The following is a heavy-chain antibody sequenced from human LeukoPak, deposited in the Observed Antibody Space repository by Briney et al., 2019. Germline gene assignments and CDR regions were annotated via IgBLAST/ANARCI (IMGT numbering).Heavy chain of an antibody. J-gene: IGHJ5*02. D-gene: IGHD2-2*01. V-gene: IGHV1-2*02. Sequence: GASVKVSCKASGYTFTGYYTHWVRQAPGQGLEWMGWINPNSGGTNYAQKFQGRVTMTRDTSISTAYMELSRLRSDDTAVYYCAREGEIVVVPAALDPWGQGTLVTVSS. CDR3: AREGEIVVVPAALDP. CDR2: INPNSGGT. CDR1: GYTFTGYY.